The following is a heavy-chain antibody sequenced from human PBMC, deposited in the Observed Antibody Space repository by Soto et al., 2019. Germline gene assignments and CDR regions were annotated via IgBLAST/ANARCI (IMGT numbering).Heavy chain of an antibody. CDR3: ARDRLPLGELSPGEY. CDR2: NR. CDR1: GYTFTKYR. J-gene: IGHJ4*02. Sequence: KVSCKASGYTFTKYRISWVRQATGQGLEWMGYNRNYAQKLQGRVTMTTDTATSTAYMELRSLRSDDTAVYYCARDRLPLGELSPGEYWGQGTVVTVSS. D-gene: IGHD3-16*02. V-gene: IGHV1-18*01.